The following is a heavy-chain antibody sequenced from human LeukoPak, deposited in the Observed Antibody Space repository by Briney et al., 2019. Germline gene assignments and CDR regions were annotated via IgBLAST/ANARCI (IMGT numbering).Heavy chain of an antibody. V-gene: IGHV3-20*04. CDR2: INWNGGST. CDR3: ARNFGGGDSSGPYY. Sequence: GGSLRLSCAASGYTFGDYGMSWVRQAPGKGLEWVSAINWNGGSTGYADSVKGRFTISRDNAKNSLYLQMNSLRAEDTALYYCARNFGGGDSSGPYYWGQGTLVTVSS. D-gene: IGHD3-22*01. J-gene: IGHJ4*02. CDR1: GYTFGDYG.